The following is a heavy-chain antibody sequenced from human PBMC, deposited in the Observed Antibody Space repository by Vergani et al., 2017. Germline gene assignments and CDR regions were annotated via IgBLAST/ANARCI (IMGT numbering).Heavy chain of an antibody. D-gene: IGHD5-18*01. CDR1: GGSISSYY. Sequence: QVQLQESGPGLVKPSETLSLTCTVSGGSISSYYWSWIWQPAGKGLEWIGRIYTSGSTNYNPSLKSRVTMSVDTSKKQFSLKLSSVTAADAAVYYCASMSSYGETSLDYWGQGTLVTVSS. J-gene: IGHJ4*02. CDR3: ASMSSYGETSLDY. V-gene: IGHV4-4*07. CDR2: IYTSGST.